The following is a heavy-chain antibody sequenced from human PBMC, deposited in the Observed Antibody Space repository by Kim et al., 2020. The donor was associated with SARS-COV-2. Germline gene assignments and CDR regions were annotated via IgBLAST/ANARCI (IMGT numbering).Heavy chain of an antibody. V-gene: IGHV4-28*01. D-gene: IGHD6-13*01. Sequence: YSPSLKSRVTMSVDTSKNHFSLNLRSVTAVDTAVYYCARTLTTSGTHFDYWGQGTLVTVSS. J-gene: IGHJ4*02. CDR3: ARTLTTSGTHFDY.